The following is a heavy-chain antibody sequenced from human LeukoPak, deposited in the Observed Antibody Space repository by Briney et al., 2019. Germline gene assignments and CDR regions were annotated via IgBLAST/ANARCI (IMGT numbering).Heavy chain of an antibody. Sequence: PSETLPLTCTVSGGSISSYYWSWIRQPAGKGLEWIGRIYTSGSTNYNPSLKSRVTMSVDTSKNQFSLKLSSVTAADTAVYYCARDLRDYDFWSGYPNNGGFDPWGQGTLVTVSS. CDR1: GGSISSYY. CDR3: ARDLRDYDFWSGYPNNGGFDP. J-gene: IGHJ5*02. D-gene: IGHD3-3*01. V-gene: IGHV4-4*07. CDR2: IYTSGST.